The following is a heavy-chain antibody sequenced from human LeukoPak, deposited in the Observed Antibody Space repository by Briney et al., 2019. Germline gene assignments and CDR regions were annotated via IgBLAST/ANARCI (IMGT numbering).Heavy chain of an antibody. CDR2: INSDGSTA. D-gene: IGHD1-26*01. CDR1: GFTFSSYW. Sequence: PGGSLRLSCAASGFTFSSYWMHRVRQAPGKGLVWVSRINSDGSTASYADSVKGRFTISRDNAKNTLSLQMSSLRAEDTAVYYCVRGYSGSFLDYWGQGTLVTVSS. CDR3: VRGYSGSFLDY. V-gene: IGHV3-74*01. J-gene: IGHJ4*02.